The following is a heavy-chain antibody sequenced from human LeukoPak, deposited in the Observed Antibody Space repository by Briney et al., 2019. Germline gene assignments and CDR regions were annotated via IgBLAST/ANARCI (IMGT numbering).Heavy chain of an antibody. Sequence: GGSPRLSCAASGFTFSSYSMSWVRQAPGKGLEWVSSISSSSNYIYYADSVKGRFTISRDNAKNSLYLQMNSLRAEDTALYYCARDDYGDYGSFDYWGQGTLVTVSS. CDR2: ISSSSNYI. CDR1: GFTFSSYS. V-gene: IGHV3-21*01. CDR3: ARDDYGDYGSFDY. D-gene: IGHD4-17*01. J-gene: IGHJ4*02.